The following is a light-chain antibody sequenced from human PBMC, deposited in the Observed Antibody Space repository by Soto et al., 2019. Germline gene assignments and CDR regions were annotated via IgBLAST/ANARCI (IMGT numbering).Light chain of an antibody. V-gene: IGKV1-6*01. Sequence: IQMTQSPSSLSASVGDRVTITCRASQGISGDLGWYQQKPGKAPKLLIYGASRLQSGVPSRFSGSGSGTDFTLTISDLQPEDFGTYYCLQDYSYPRTFGQGTNVEIK. CDR2: GAS. CDR3: LQDYSYPRT. J-gene: IGKJ1*01. CDR1: QGISGD.